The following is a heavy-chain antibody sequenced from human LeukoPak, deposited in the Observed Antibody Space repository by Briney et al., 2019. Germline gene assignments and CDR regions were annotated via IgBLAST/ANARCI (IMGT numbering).Heavy chain of an antibody. J-gene: IGHJ4*02. Sequence: GGSLSLSCAASGFSLSTCTMSWVRQAPGKGLEWVSGITDSGISRDYAGSVKGRFIISRDNSKNTVYLQMNSLRAEDTAVYYCVQGYSSGYAQYFFEKWGQGTLVAVSS. CDR3: VQGYSSGYAQYFFEK. CDR1: GFSLSTCT. V-gene: IGHV3-23*05. D-gene: IGHD1-26*01. CDR2: ITDSGISR.